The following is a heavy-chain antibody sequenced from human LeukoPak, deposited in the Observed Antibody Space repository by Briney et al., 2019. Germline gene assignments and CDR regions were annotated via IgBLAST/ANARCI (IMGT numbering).Heavy chain of an antibody. V-gene: IGHV1-24*01. J-gene: IGHJ3*02. CDR3: ATDRTLGGFWSGPDAFDI. D-gene: IGHD3-3*01. CDR2: FDPEDGET. CDR1: GYTLTELS. Sequence: ASVKVSCKVSGYTLTELSMHWVRQAPGKGLEWMGGFDPEDGETIYAQKFQGRVTMTEDTSTDTAYMELSSLRSEGTAVYYCATDRTLGGFWSGPDAFDIWGQGAMVTVSS.